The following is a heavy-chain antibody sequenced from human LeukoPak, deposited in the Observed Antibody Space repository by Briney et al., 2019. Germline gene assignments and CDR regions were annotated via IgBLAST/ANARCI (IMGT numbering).Heavy chain of an antibody. CDR1: GYSFTSYW. CDR2: IYPSDSDT. Sequence: GESLKFSCKGSGYSFTSYWIGWVRQMPGKGLECMGIIYPSDSDTRYSPSFQGQVTISADRSISTAYLQWSSLKASDTAMYYCARHETGPYFDYWGQGTLVTVSS. CDR3: ARHETGPYFDY. V-gene: IGHV5-51*01. D-gene: IGHD1-1*01. J-gene: IGHJ4*02.